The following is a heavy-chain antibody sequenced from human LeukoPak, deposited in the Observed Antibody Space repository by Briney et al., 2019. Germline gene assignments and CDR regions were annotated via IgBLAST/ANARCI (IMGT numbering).Heavy chain of an antibody. J-gene: IGHJ4*02. CDR2: IYTGGSP. CDR1: TFTVSTNY. Sequence: GGSLRLSCAASTFTVSTNYMTWVRQAPGKGLEWVSMIYTGGSPYYADSVKGRFTISRDNSKNTLNLQMNSLRVKDTAVYYCVPLTDGSVDYWGQGTLVTVSS. CDR3: VPLTDGSVDY. D-gene: IGHD3-10*01. V-gene: IGHV3-66*01.